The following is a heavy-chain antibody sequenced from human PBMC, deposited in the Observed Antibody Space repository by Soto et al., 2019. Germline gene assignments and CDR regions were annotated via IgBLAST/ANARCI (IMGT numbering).Heavy chain of an antibody. CDR1: AYTFTSYY. J-gene: IGHJ3*02. V-gene: IGHV1-46*01. CDR3: ARVKKAAGPKDAFDI. D-gene: IGHD6-13*01. Sequence: SVKVSCKASAYTFTSYYMHWVRQAPGQGLEWMGIINPSGGSTSYAQKFQGRVTMTRDTSTSTVYMELSSLRSEDTAVYYCARVKKAAGPKDAFDIWGQGTMVTVSS. CDR2: INPSGGST.